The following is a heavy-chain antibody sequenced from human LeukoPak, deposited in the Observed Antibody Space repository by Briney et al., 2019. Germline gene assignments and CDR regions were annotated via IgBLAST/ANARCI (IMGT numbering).Heavy chain of an antibody. CDR3: AKCQFSYGSDAFDI. J-gene: IGHJ3*02. CDR1: GFDFSNYW. Sequence: GGSLRLSCAASGFDFSNYWMYWVRQAPGKGLEWVANIKQDGSEKYYVDSVRGRFTISRDNAKNSLSLQMNSLRAEDTAVYYCAKCQFSYGSDAFDIWGQGTMVTVSS. V-gene: IGHV3-7*03. D-gene: IGHD5-18*01. CDR2: IKQDGSEK.